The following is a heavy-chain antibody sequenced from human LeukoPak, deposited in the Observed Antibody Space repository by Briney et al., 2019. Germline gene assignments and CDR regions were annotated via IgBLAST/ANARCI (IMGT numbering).Heavy chain of an antibody. CDR1: GFTFSSYS. CDR2: ISSSSSYI. D-gene: IGHD3-3*01. Sequence: GGSLRLSCAASGFTFSSYSMNWVRQAPGKGLEWVSSISSSSSYIYYADSVKGRFTISRDNAKNSLYLQMNSLRAEDMAVYYCYNDFWSGYPHLFYMDVWGKGTTATVSS. J-gene: IGHJ6*03. CDR3: YNDFWSGYPHLFYMDV. V-gene: IGHV3-21*01.